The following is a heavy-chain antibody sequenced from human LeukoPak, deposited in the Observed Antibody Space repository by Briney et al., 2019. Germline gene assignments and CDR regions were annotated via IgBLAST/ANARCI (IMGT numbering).Heavy chain of an antibody. CDR3: ARTLRFMTVAAPFDY. CDR2: IYHSGST. V-gene: IGHV4-38-2*02. CDR1: GYSISSGYY. J-gene: IGHJ4*02. Sequence: SETLSLTCTVSGYSISSGYYWGWIRQPPGKGLEWIGSIYHSGSTYYNPSLKSRVTISVDTSKNQFSLKLSSVTAADTAVYYCARTLRFMTVAAPFDYWGQGTLVTVSS. D-gene: IGHD6-19*01.